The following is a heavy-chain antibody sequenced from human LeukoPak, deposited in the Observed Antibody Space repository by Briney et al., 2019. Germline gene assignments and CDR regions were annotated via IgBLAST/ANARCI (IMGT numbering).Heavy chain of an antibody. D-gene: IGHD3-22*01. CDR2: IWYDGSNK. V-gene: IGHV3-33*01. CDR1: GFTFSSYG. J-gene: IGHJ2*01. CDR3: ARDGPHINYDTSGYPYWYFDL. Sequence: PGGSLRLSCAASGFTFSSYGMHWVRQAPGKGLEWVAVIWYDGSNKYYADSVKGRFTISRDNSKNTLYLQMNSLRAEDTAVYYCARDGPHINYDTSGYPYWYFDLWGRGTLVTVSS.